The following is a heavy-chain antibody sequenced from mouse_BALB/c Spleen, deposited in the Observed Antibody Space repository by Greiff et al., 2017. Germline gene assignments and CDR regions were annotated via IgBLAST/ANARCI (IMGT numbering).Heavy chain of an antibody. J-gene: IGHJ2*01. CDR1: GFTFSSYA. D-gene: IGHD1-1*02. CDR3: ARGWNYFDY. Sequence: EVQLVESGGGLVKPGGSLKLSCAASGFTFSSYAMSWVRQSPEKRLEWVAEISSGGSYTYYPDTVTGRFTISRDNAKNTLYLEMSRLRSEDTAMYYCARGWNYFDYWGQGTTLTVSS. V-gene: IGHV5-9-4*01. CDR2: ISSGGSYT.